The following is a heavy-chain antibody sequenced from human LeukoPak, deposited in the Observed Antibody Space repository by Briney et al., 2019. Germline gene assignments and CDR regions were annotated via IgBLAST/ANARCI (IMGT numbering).Heavy chain of an antibody. V-gene: IGHV4-59*12. D-gene: IGHD2-8*01. Sequence: PSETLSLTCTVSGGSISNYYWSWIRQPPGKGLEWIGYIYYSGSTYYNPSLKSRVTISVDTSKNQFSLKLSSVTAADTAVYYCARDLGSNGNWFDPWGQGTLVTVSS. CDR1: GGSISNYY. J-gene: IGHJ5*02. CDR2: IYYSGST. CDR3: ARDLGSNGNWFDP.